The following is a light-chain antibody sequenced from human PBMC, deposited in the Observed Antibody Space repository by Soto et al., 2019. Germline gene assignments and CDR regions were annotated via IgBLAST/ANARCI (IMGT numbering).Light chain of an antibody. CDR1: QSVSSY. J-gene: IGKJ1*01. V-gene: IGKV3-11*01. Sequence: EIVLTQSPGTLSLSPGERATLACRASQSVSSYLAWYQQKPGQAPRLLIYDASTRATGISARFSGSWSGTDFTLTISSLEPEDFSMYYCQQRSNWPVTFGHGTKVEVK. CDR2: DAS. CDR3: QQRSNWPVT.